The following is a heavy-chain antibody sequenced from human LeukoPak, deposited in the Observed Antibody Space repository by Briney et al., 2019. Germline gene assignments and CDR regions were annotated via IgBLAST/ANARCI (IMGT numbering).Heavy chain of an antibody. V-gene: IGHV4-30-4*01. D-gene: IGHD3-22*01. CDR3: ADYYVSSGYYYGEYFQH. J-gene: IGHJ1*01. CDR1: GGSISSGDYY. CDR2: IYYSGST. Sequence: SETLSLTCTVSGGSISSGDYYWSWIRQPPGKGLEWIGYIYYSGSTYYNPSLKSRVTISVDTSKNQFSLKLSSVTAADTAVYYCADYYVSSGYYYGEYFQHWGQGTLVTVSS.